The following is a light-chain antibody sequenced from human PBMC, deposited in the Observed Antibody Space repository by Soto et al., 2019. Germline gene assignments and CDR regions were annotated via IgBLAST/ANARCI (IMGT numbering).Light chain of an antibody. CDR3: QQYNSYSWT. CDR2: DAS. V-gene: IGKV1-5*01. J-gene: IGKJ1*01. CDR1: QSISSW. Sequence: EIQMTQSPSTLSASVGDRVTITCRASQSISSWLAWYQQKPGKAPKLLIHDASSLESGVPSRFSGSGSGTEFTLTISSLQPDDFATYYCQQYNSYSWTFGQGTKV.